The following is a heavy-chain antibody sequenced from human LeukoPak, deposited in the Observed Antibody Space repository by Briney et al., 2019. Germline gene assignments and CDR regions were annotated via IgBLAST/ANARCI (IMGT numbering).Heavy chain of an antibody. J-gene: IGHJ4*02. Sequence: PGGSLRLSCAASGFTFDDHGMSWVRQAPGKGLEWVSGINWNGGSTGYADSVKGRFTISRDNTKNALYLQMNSLRAEDTALYYCARVLVGCTNGVCYYFDYWGQGTLVTVSS. CDR1: GFTFDDHG. CDR2: INWNGGST. V-gene: IGHV3-20*04. D-gene: IGHD2-8*01. CDR3: ARVLVGCTNGVCYYFDY.